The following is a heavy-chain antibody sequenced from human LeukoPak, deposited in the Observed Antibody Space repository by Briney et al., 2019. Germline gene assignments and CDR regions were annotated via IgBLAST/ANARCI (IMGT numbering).Heavy chain of an antibody. Sequence: SETLSLTCTVSGGSISSGGYYWGWIRQPPGKGLEWIGTIYYSGSTYYNPSLKSRVTISVDTSENLFSLKLSSVTAADTAVYYCARLSTHIVVVTALDYWGQGTLVTVSS. CDR1: GGSISSGGYY. D-gene: IGHD2-21*02. V-gene: IGHV4-39*07. CDR3: ARLSTHIVVVTALDY. CDR2: IYYSGST. J-gene: IGHJ4*02.